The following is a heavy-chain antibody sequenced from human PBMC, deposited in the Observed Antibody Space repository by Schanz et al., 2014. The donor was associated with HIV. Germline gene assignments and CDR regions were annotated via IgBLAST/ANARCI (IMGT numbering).Heavy chain of an antibody. D-gene: IGHD3-22*01. CDR1: RFSFRGYG. J-gene: IGHJ4*02. CDR3: AKDGSLDYDNSGYYAT. V-gene: IGHV3-23*04. CDR2: ISGSGGST. Sequence: VQLVESGGGVVQPGRSLILSCAASRFSFRGYGMHWVRQTPGKGLEWVSTISGSGGSTYYAESVKGRFTISRDTSTNTLYLQMSGLRAEDTAVYYCAKDGSLDYDNSGYYATWGQGTLVTVSS.